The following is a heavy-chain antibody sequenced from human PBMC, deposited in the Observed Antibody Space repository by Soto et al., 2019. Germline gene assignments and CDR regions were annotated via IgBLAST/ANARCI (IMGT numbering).Heavy chain of an antibody. CDR1: GGSISSGGYY. D-gene: IGHD5-12*01. V-gene: IGHV4-31*03. CDR3: ARDRGYEGDLRYFDL. Sequence: QVQLQESGPGLVKPSQTLSLTCTVSGGSISSGGYYWSWIRQHPGKGLALIGYIYYCGSTYYNPSLQSRVTIAVDTSKNPFSLKLSSVTAADTAVYYCARDRGYEGDLRYFDLWGRGTLVTVSS. J-gene: IGHJ2*01. CDR2: IYYCGST.